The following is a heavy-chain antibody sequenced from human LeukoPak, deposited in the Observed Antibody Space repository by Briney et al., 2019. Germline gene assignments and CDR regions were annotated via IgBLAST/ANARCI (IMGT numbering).Heavy chain of an antibody. J-gene: IGHJ6*02. CDR3: AKGRVVVVAAKDHYYGMDV. Sequence: SLRLSCAASGFTFDDYAMHWVRQAPGKGLEGGSGISWNSGSIGYADSVKGRFTISRDNAKNSLYLQMNSLRAEDTALYYCAKGRVVVVAAKDHYYGMDVWGQGTTVTVSS. CDR1: GFTFDDYA. CDR2: ISWNSGSI. D-gene: IGHD2-15*01. V-gene: IGHV3-9*01.